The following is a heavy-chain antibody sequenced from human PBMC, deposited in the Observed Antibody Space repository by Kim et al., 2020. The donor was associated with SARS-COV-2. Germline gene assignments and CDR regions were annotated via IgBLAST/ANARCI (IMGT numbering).Heavy chain of an antibody. CDR3: ARDGEGELGWVLLDLDY. J-gene: IGHJ4*02. D-gene: IGHD1-26*01. V-gene: IGHV3-33*05. CDR2: ISYDGINK. CDR1: GFTFSRYG. Sequence: GGSLRLSCAASGFTFSRYGMHWVRQAPGKGLEWVAVISYDGINKYYADSVKGRFTISRDNSKNTLYLQMNSLRAEDTAVYYCARDGEGELGWVLLDLDYWGQGTLVTVSS.